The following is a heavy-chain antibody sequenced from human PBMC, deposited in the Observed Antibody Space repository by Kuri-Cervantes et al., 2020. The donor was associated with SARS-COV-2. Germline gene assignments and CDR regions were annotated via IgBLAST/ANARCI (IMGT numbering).Heavy chain of an antibody. CDR1: GFNFSSYE. Sequence: GESLKISCVASGFNFSSYEMNWVRQAPGRGLEWVSCISSSGSTIYYADSVKGRFTISRDNAKNSLYLQMSSLRVEDTAVYYCTRMSSGGSPDYWGQGTLVTVSS. CDR2: ISSSGSTI. CDR3: TRMSSGGSPDY. D-gene: IGHD2-15*01. J-gene: IGHJ4*02. V-gene: IGHV3-48*03.